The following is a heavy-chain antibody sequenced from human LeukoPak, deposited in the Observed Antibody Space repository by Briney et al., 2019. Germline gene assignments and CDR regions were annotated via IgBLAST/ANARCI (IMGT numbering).Heavy chain of an antibody. CDR2: LRYDGSNK. V-gene: IGHV3-30*02. CDR3: AKGDTLLWFGDHRGGWFDP. D-gene: IGHD3-10*01. Sequence: GGSLRLSCAASGFTFSSYGMHWVRQAPGKGLEWVAFLRYDGSNKYYADSVKGRFTISRDNSKNTLYLQMNSLRAEDTAVYYCAKGDTLLWFGDHRGGWFDPWGQGTLVTVSS. J-gene: IGHJ5*02. CDR1: GFTFSSYG.